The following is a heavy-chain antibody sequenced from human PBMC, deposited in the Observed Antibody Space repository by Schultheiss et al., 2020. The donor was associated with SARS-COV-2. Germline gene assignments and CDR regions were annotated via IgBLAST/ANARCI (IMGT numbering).Heavy chain of an antibody. D-gene: IGHD4-17*01. CDR3: ARYDYGVDY. CDR1: GFTVSSNY. V-gene: IGHV3-53*01. J-gene: IGHJ4*02. Sequence: GGSLRLSCAASGFTVSSNYMSWVRQAPGKGLEWVSRINSDGSSTSYADSVKGRFTISRDNSKNTLYLQMNSLRAEDTAVYYCARYDYGVDYWGQGTLVTVSS. CDR2: INSDGSST.